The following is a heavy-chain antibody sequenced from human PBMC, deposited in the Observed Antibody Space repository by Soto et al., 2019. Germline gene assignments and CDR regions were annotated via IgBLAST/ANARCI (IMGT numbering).Heavy chain of an antibody. V-gene: IGHV4-59*01. CDR2: IYYTGST. D-gene: IGHD6-13*01. CDR1: VDSISSFY. J-gene: IGHJ4*02. Sequence: SETLSLTCTVSVDSISSFYWSWIRQPPVKELEWIGYIYYTGSTNYNPALKIRVTMTRDTSASTGYMEVSSLRSEDTAIYFCAREASVSSWAPPLDSWGPGTPVTVSS. CDR3: AREASVSSWAPPLDS.